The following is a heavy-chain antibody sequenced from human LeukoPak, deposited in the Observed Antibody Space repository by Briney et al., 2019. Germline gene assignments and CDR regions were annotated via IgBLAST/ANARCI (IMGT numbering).Heavy chain of an antibody. D-gene: IGHD3-22*01. CDR3: ARAGDSSGYYSLDY. Sequence: SGTLSLTCAVSGGSISSSNWWSWVRQPPGKGLEWIGEIYHSGSTNYNPSLKSRVTISVDKSKNQFSLKLSPVTAADTAVYYCARAGDSSGYYSLDYWGQGTLVTVSS. CDR1: GGSISSSNW. CDR2: IYHSGST. V-gene: IGHV4-4*02. J-gene: IGHJ4*02.